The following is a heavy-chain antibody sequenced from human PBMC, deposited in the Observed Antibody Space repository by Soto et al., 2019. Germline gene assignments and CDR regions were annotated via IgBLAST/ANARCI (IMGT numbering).Heavy chain of an antibody. D-gene: IGHD3-22*01. CDR3: ARGYLTYYYDSSGYWGDY. V-gene: IGHV1-18*01. CDR2: ISAYNGNT. Sequence: QVQLVQSGAEVKKPGASVKVSCKASGYTFTSYGISWVRQAPGQGLEWMGWISAYNGNTNYAQKLQGRVTMSTDTSTSTAYMELRSLRSDDTAVYYCARGYLTYYYDSSGYWGDYWGQGTLVTVSS. CDR1: GYTFTSYG. J-gene: IGHJ4*02.